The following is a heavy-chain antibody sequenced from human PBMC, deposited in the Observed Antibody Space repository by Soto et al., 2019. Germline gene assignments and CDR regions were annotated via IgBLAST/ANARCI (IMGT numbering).Heavy chain of an antibody. J-gene: IGHJ6*02. CDR3: AREFIQLSDSDYGMDC. CDR2: ISAYNGNT. V-gene: IGHV1-18*01. CDR1: GYTFTSYG. Sequence: AAVKVSWKSSGYTFTSYGISWVRQAPGQGLEWMGWISAYNGNTNYAQKLQGRVTMTTDTSTSTAYMELRSLRSDDTAVYYCAREFIQLSDSDYGMDCWGQRPTVTVPS. D-gene: IGHD5-18*01.